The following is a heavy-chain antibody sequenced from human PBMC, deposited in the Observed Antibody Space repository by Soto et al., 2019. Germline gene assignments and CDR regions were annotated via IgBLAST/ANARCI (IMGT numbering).Heavy chain of an antibody. CDR1: GGSISSGGYY. J-gene: IGHJ4*02. Sequence: PSETLSLTCTVSGGSISSGGYYWSCIRQHPGKGLEWIGYIYSSGSTYYNPSLKSRVTISVDTSKNQFSLKLSSVTAADTAVYYCARENYDSSGYYLDYWGQGTLVTVS. CDR3: ARENYDSSGYYLDY. CDR2: IYSSGST. V-gene: IGHV4-31*03. D-gene: IGHD3-22*01.